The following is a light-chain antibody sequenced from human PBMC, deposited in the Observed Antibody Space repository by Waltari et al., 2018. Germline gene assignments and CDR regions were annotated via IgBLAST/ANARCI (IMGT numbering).Light chain of an antibody. CDR2: EVI. Sequence: QSALTQPASVSRSPGHSITISRPGSSSETGSHNVFSWHQHHPGKAPKLVIYEVINRPSGVSNRFSGSKSGNTASLTISGLQAEDEADYYCCSYAGSVVFGGGTKLTVL. CDR3: CSYAGSVV. CDR1: SSETGSHNV. J-gene: IGLJ2*01. V-gene: IGLV2-23*02.